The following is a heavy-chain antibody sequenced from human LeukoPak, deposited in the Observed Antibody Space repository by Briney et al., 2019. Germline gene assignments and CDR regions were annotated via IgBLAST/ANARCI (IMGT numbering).Heavy chain of an antibody. Sequence: PSETLSLTCAVYGGSFSGYYWSWIRQPLGKGLEWIGEINHSGSTNYNPSLRSRVTISVDTSKNQFSLKLSSVTAADTAVYYCARGYYYDSSGYTRPPRKLYYFDYWGQGTLVTVSS. V-gene: IGHV4-34*01. CDR2: INHSGST. CDR3: ARGYYYDSSGYTRPPRKLYYFDY. CDR1: GGSFSGYY. D-gene: IGHD3-22*01. J-gene: IGHJ4*02.